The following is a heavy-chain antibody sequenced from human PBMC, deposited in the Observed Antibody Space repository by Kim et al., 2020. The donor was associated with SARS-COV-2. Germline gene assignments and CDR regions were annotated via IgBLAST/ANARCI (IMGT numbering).Heavy chain of an antibody. D-gene: IGHD3-16*01. CDR2: SGSA. J-gene: IGHJ2*01. Sequence: SGSAYYADSVKGLFTISRDNAKNTLYLQMNSLVPDDTAVYYCAKGVFDLWGRGTLVTVSS. V-gene: IGHV3-23*01. CDR3: AKGVFDL.